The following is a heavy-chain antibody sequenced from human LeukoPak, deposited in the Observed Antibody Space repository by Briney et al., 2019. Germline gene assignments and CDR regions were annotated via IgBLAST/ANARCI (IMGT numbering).Heavy chain of an antibody. Sequence: SETLSLICTVSGGSISSYYWSWIRQPPGEGLEWIGYIYYSGSTKYNPSLKSRVTISVDTSKNQFSLELSSVTAADTAVYYCARVVDHGYSDYWGLGTLVTVSS. CDR3: ARVVDHGYSDY. V-gene: IGHV4-59*01. J-gene: IGHJ4*02. D-gene: IGHD5-24*01. CDR1: GGSISSYY. CDR2: IYYSGST.